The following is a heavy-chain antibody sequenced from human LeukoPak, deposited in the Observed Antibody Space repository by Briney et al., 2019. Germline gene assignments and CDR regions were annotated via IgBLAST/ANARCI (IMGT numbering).Heavy chain of an antibody. CDR2: ISSNGGST. CDR3: ARHGSGWYADFDY. J-gene: IGHJ4*02. Sequence: GGSLRLSCAASGFTFSSYAMHWVRQAPGKGLEYVSAISSNGGSTYYANSVKGRFTISRDNSKNTLYLQMGSLRAEDTAVYYCARHGSGWYADFDYWGQGTLVTVSS. D-gene: IGHD6-19*01. CDR1: GFTFSSYA. V-gene: IGHV3-64*01.